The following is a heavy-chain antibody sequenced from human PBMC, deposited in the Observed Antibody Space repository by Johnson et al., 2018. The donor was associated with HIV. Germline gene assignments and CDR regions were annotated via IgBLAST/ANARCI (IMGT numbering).Heavy chain of an antibody. Sequence: QVQLVESGGGVVQPGRSLRLSCAASGFTFSSYGMHWVRQAPGKGLEWVAVISYDGSNKYYADSVKGRFTISRDNSKNTLYLQMNSLRAEDTAVYYCAKSSRVSTTFDAFDIWGQGTMVTVSS. CDR3: AKSSRVSTTFDAFDI. V-gene: IGHV3-30*18. J-gene: IGHJ3*02. CDR1: GFTFSSYG. CDR2: ISYDGSNK. D-gene: IGHD1-26*01.